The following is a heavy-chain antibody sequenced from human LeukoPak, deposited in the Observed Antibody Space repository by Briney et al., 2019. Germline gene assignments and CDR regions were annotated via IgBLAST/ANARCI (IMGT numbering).Heavy chain of an antibody. J-gene: IGHJ4*02. D-gene: IGHD3-10*01. CDR2: ISGSGGST. V-gene: IGHV3-23*01. Sequence: GGSLRLPCAASGFTFSSYAMSWVRQAPGKELEWVSAISGSGGSTYYADSVKGRFTISRDNSKNTLYLQMNSLRAEDTAVYYCATHYYGSGNWGQGTLVTVSS. CDR3: ATHYYGSGN. CDR1: GFTFSSYA.